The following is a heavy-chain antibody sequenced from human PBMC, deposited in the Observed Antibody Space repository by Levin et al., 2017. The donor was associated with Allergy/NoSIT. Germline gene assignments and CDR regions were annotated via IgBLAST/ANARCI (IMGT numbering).Heavy chain of an antibody. J-gene: IGHJ3*01. Sequence: GASVKVSCAASGVSVNSNYMSWVRQAPGKGLEWVSVLYAGGNTYYTDSVKGRFTISRDNSKNTLYLQMTSLRAEDTATYYCAIYSYGSLDFWGQGTMVTVSS. CDR2: LYAGGNT. CDR3: AIYSYGSLDF. V-gene: IGHV3-53*01. D-gene: IGHD5-18*01. CDR1: GVSVNSNY.